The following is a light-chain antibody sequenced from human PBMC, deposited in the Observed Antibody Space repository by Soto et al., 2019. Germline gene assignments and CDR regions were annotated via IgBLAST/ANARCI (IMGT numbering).Light chain of an antibody. V-gene: IGKV3-15*01. CDR1: QSVSRN. J-gene: IGKJ1*01. CDR2: GAS. CDR3: QQYNTWPPRT. Sequence: EIVMTQSPATLSVSPGERATLSCRASQSVSRNLAWYQQKPGQAPRLLIYGASTRATGIPARFSGSGSGTEFTLTISSLQSEDFAVYYCQQYNTWPPRTFGQGNKVEIK.